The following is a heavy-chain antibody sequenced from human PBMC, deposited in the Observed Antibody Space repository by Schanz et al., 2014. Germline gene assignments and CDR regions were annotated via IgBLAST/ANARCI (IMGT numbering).Heavy chain of an antibody. CDR1: GFTFSTYA. V-gene: IGHV3-23*01. CDR3: ARDLISSGWYG. Sequence: VQLLQSGGALVQPGGSLRLSCSASGFTFSTYAMSWARQTPGKGLEWVSSITTGGNTYYRDSVKGRFIVSRDNSKNTLYLQVNSLRAEDTAVYYCARDLISSGWYGWGQGTLVTVSS. CDR2: ITTGGNT. J-gene: IGHJ4*02. D-gene: IGHD6-19*01.